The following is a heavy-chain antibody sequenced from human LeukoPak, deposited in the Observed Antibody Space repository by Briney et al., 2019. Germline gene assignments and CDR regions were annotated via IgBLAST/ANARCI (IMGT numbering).Heavy chain of an antibody. D-gene: IGHD1-1*01. CDR1: GYTYITFG. CDR3: ARAGTTVTGGGAFDI. J-gene: IGHJ3*02. Sequence: ASVQVSCKASGYTYITFGISWVRQAPGQGLEWMGWISPSSGNTNYAQKSQDRLTMSTDTSTGIAYMQLRSLRSDDTAVYYCARAGTTVTGGGAFDIWGQGTMVTVSS. CDR2: ISPSSGNT. V-gene: IGHV1-18*01.